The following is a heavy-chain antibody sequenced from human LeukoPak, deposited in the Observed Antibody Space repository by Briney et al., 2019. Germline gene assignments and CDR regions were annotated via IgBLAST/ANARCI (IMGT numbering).Heavy chain of an antibody. Sequence: PGGSLRLSCAASGLTFITYSMSWVRQAPGKGLEWVSSISGSGGTTYYADSVKGRFTISRDNSKNTLYLQMNSLRPEDTAVYYCVLRGGATDYWSQGTLVTVSS. CDR3: VLRGGATDY. CDR1: GLTFITYS. D-gene: IGHD3-16*01. V-gene: IGHV3-23*01. J-gene: IGHJ4*02. CDR2: ISGSGGTT.